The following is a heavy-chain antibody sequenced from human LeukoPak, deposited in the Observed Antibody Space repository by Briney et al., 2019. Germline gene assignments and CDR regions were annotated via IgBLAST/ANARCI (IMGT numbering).Heavy chain of an antibody. CDR3: ARIPSSPGSGSYQYYYYGMDV. J-gene: IGHJ6*02. D-gene: IGHD3-10*01. Sequence: ASVKVSCKASGYTFTSYDINWARQATGQGLEWMGWMNTNSGNTGYAQKFQGRVTMTRNTSISTAYMELSSLRSEDTAVYYCARIPSSPGSGSYQYYYYGMDVWGQGTTVTVSS. CDR2: MNTNSGNT. CDR1: GYTFTSYD. V-gene: IGHV1-8*01.